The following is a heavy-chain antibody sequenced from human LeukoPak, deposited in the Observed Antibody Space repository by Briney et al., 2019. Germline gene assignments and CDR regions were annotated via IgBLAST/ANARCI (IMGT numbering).Heavy chain of an antibody. V-gene: IGHV1-69*06. CDR2: IIPIFGTA. CDR3: ARDLGQASFDY. J-gene: IGHJ4*02. Sequence: ASVKVSCKASGGTFSSYAISWVRQAPGQGLEWMGGIIPIFGTANYAQKFQGRVTITADKSTSTAYMELSSLRSEDTAVYYCARDLGQASFDYWGQGTLVTVSS. CDR1: GGTFSSYA. D-gene: IGHD3-10*01.